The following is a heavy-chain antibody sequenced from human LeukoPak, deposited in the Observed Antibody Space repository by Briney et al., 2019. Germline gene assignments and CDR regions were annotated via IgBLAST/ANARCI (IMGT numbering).Heavy chain of an antibody. J-gene: IGHJ4*02. Sequence: GGSLRLSCAASGLTFSSYWMSWVRQAPGKGLEWVANIKQDGSEKYYVDSAKGRFTISRDNAKNSLYLQMNSLRVEDTAVYYCARQGYSSGYWGQGTLVTVSS. CDR3: ARQGYSSGY. D-gene: IGHD6-19*01. V-gene: IGHV3-7*04. CDR1: GLTFSSYW. CDR2: IKQDGSEK.